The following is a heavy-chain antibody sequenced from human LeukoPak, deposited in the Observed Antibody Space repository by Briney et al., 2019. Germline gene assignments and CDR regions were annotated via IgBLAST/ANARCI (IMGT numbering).Heavy chain of an antibody. Sequence: GRSLRLSCAASGFTFSSYGMHWVRQAPGKGLEWVAVISYDGSNKYYADSVKGRFTISRDNSKNTLYLQMNSLRAEDTAVYYCAKDYLDYGGSYWYFDLWGRGTLVTVSS. CDR1: GFTFSSYG. J-gene: IGHJ2*01. CDR2: ISYDGSNK. V-gene: IGHV3-30*18. D-gene: IGHD4-23*01. CDR3: AKDYLDYGGSYWYFDL.